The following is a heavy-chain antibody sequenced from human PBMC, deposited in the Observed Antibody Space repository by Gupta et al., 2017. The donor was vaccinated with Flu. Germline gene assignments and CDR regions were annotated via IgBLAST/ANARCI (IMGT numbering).Heavy chain of an antibody. CDR2: IRAGEGNR. V-gene: IGHV1-3*01. CDR3: AREKTLPTRRSGSGSCDH. Sequence: IHWVRQAPGQRLEGMGWIRAGEGNRRYTQKLQDRVTITRDTTASTVYMELSGMRHEDTAVYFWAREKTLPTRRSGSGSCDHWGQGTRRTVSS. J-gene: IGHJ4*02. D-gene: IGHD3-10*01.